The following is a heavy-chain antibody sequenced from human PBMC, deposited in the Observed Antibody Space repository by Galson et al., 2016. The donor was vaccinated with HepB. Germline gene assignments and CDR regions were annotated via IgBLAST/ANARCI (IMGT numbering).Heavy chain of an antibody. Sequence: SLRLSCAASAFTLRSHAMTWVRQAPGKGLEWVSSLASDGSTYYAEPVKGRFTISRDNSKNTLYLQLNSLRALDTAVYYCAKECRGGSCYPPETEGWGQGTLVTVSS. CDR2: LASDGST. J-gene: IGHJ4*02. CDR1: AFTLRSHA. CDR3: AKECRGGSCYPPETEG. V-gene: IGHV3-23*01. D-gene: IGHD2-15*01.